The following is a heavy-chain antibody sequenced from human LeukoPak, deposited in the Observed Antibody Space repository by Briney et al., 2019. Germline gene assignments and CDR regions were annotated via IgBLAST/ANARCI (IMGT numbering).Heavy chain of an antibody. D-gene: IGHD6-19*01. CDR1: GFTFSSYV. V-gene: IGHV3-30-3*01. CDR2: ISYDGSNK. J-gene: IGHJ4*02. CDR3: ARDRYYSSGWLLDY. Sequence: PGGSLSLSGAAFGFTFSSYVLHGFGQAPGKGLGWLPVISYDGSNKYYADSVKGRFTISRDNSKNTLYLQMNSLRAEDTAVYYCARDRYYSSGWLLDYWGQGTLVTVSS.